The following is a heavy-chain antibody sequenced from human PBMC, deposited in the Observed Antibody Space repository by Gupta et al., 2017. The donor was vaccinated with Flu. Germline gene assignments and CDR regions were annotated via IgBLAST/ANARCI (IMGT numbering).Heavy chain of an antibody. CDR3: TTYYSMGWQL. Sequence: EVQLVESGGGLVMPGGSIRLSCAASGFTFSKAWMTWVRQVPGKGLEWVGRIKSKTEGGTVDDAAPVKGRFTISRDDSKDSLYLQMNSLKIEDTAVYYCTTYYSMGWQLWGQGTLVTVSS. D-gene: IGHD3-22*01. V-gene: IGHV3-15*01. CDR1: GFTFSKAW. CDR2: IKSKTEGGTV. J-gene: IGHJ4*02.